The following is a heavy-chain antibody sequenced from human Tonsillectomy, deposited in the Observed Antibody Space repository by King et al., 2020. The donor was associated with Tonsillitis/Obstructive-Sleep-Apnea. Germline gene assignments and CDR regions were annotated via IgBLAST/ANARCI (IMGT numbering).Heavy chain of an antibody. Sequence: VQLVESGGGVVQPGRSLRLSCAASGFTFSNYAMHWVRQAPGKGLEWVAVISYDGSYKYYADSVKGRFTISRDNSKNTLYLQMNSLRAEDTAVYYCARDRDPAFYSSGWYDGGVFDYWGQGTLVTVSS. J-gene: IGHJ4*02. CDR2: ISYDGSYK. CDR1: GFTFSNYA. CDR3: ARDRDPAFYSSGWYDGGVFDY. D-gene: IGHD6-19*01. V-gene: IGHV3-30*04.